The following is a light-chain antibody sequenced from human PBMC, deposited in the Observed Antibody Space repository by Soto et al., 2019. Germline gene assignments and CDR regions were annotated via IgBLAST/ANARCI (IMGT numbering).Light chain of an antibody. J-gene: IGKJ1*01. CDR1: QSVSSSY. Sequence: EIVLTQSPGTLSLSPGERATLSCRASQSVSSSYLAWYQQKPGQAPRLLIYGASSRATGIPDRFSGSGSGTDLTLTISSLEPEDFAVYYCQQYGSSPPWTFGQGTKVEIK. CDR2: GAS. V-gene: IGKV3-20*01. CDR3: QQYGSSPPWT.